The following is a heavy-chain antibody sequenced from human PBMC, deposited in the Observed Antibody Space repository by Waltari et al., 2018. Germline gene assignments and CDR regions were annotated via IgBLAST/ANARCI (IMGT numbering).Heavy chain of an antibody. CDR2: IYHSGST. D-gene: IGHD3-22*01. V-gene: IGHV4-38-2*02. J-gene: IGHJ5*02. CDR3: AREEIGWFDP. Sequence: QVQLQESGPGLVKPSETLSLTCTVPGYSISSGYYWGWIQQPPGKGLEWIGSIYHSGSTYYNPSLKSRVTISVDTSKNQFSLKLSSVTAADTAVYYCAREEIGWFDPWGQGTLVTVSS. CDR1: GYSISSGYY.